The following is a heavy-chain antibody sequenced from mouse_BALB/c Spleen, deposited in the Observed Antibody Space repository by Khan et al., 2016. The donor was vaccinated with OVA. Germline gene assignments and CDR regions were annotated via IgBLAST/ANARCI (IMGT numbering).Heavy chain of an antibody. J-gene: IGHJ4*01. V-gene: IGHV5-6*01. CDR3: TRFITTTTGDYYAMDY. CDR1: GFIFSSYG. Sequence: EVELVESGGDLVKPGGSLKLSCAASGFIFSSYGMSWVRQTPDKRLEWVATISSGGTYTYYPDSVNGRFTISRDNAKNTLSLQMSSLKSEDTAMYYCTRFITTTTGDYYAMDYWGQGTSVTVSS. D-gene: IGHD1-2*01. CDR2: ISSGGTYT.